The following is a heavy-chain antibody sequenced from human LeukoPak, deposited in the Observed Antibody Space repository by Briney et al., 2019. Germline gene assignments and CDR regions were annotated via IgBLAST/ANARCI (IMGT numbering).Heavy chain of an antibody. CDR1: GGSISSYY. V-gene: IGHV4-59*01. J-gene: IGHJ5*02. D-gene: IGHD4-23*01. CDR3: ARELGSDYGGYSP. CDR2: IYYSGST. Sequence: PSETLSLTCTVSGGSISSYYWSWIRQPPGKGLEWIGYIYYSGSTNYNPSLKSRVTISVDTSKNQFSLKLSSVTAADTAVYYCARELGSDYGGYSPWGQGTLVTVSS.